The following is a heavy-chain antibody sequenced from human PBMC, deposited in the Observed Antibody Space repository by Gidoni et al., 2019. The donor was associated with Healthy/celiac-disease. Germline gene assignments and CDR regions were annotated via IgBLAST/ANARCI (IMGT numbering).Heavy chain of an antibody. V-gene: IGHV2-26*01. D-gene: IGHD4-17*01. CDR2: IFSNDEK. CDR3: ARTPYGGNSEFDY. J-gene: IGHJ4*02. CDR1: GVSLTNARMG. Sequence: QVTLKESDPVLVKLTETLTLTCTVAGVSLTNARMGVGWIRQPPGKALEWLAHIFSNDEKSYSTFLKSRLTISKEPSKIQVVLTMTNMDPVDTATYYCARTPYGGNSEFDYWGQGTLVTVSS.